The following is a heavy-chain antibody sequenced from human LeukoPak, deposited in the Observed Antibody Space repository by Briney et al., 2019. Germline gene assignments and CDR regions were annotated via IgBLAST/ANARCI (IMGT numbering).Heavy chain of an antibody. CDR3: AGLVGRYSSGLYNYYFDY. J-gene: IGHJ4*02. CDR2: MYLSGTT. V-gene: IGHV4-4*02. CDR1: GDSINSLDL. Sequence: SETLSLTCTVSGDSINSLDLWSWVRQPPGKGLEWIGEMYLSGTTHSNPSVKSRVTISIDKSKNQFFLNLSSVTAADTAVYYCAGLVGRYSSGLYNYYFDYWGQGTLVTVSS. D-gene: IGHD3-22*01.